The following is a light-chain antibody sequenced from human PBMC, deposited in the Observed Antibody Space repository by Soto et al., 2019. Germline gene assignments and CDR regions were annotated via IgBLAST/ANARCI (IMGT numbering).Light chain of an antibody. CDR3: SSYTSITVPYL. J-gene: IGLJ1*01. V-gene: IGLV1-44*01. CDR1: SSNIGSNT. CDR2: RNN. Sequence: QSVLTQPPSASGTPGQRVTISCSGSSSNIGSNTVNWYQQLPGTAPKLLIYRNNQRPSGVPDRFSGSKSGNTASLTISGLQAEDEADYYCSSYTSITVPYLFGTGTKVTVL.